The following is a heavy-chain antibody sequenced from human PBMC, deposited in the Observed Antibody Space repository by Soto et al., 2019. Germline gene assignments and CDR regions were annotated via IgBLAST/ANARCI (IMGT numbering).Heavy chain of an antibody. Sequence: QLQLVESGGGVVQPGRSLRLSCAASGFTFSTYGLHWVRQAPGKGLEWVAVISYDGINEYYADSVKGRFTISRDNSKNTLYLLMNSLRLEDTAVYYCAKDRRGAVVPAAMGGDYWGQGTLVTVSS. D-gene: IGHD2-2*01. J-gene: IGHJ4*02. CDR1: GFTFSTYG. CDR3: AKDRRGAVVPAAMGGDY. V-gene: IGHV3-30*18. CDR2: ISYDGINE.